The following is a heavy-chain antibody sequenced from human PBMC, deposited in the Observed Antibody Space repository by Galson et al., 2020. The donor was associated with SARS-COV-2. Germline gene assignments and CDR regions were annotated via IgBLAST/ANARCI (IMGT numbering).Heavy chain of an antibody. CDR3: ASPGGGSYYTAFDI. Sequence: WGTLRLSCAASGFTFSSHAMHWVRQAPGKGLEWVAVISYDGSHKYYAYSVKGRFTIPRDNSKNTRSLQMNSLRAEDTAVYYCASPGGGSYYTAFDIWGQGTMVTVSS. D-gene: IGHD1-26*01. V-gene: IGHV3-30*04. CDR2: ISYDGSHK. CDR1: GFTFSSHA. J-gene: IGHJ3*02.